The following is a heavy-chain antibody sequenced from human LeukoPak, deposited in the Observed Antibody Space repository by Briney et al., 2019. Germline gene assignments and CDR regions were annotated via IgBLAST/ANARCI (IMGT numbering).Heavy chain of an antibody. J-gene: IGHJ4*02. CDR1: GFTFSSYW. D-gene: IGHD3-22*01. V-gene: IGHV3-74*01. Sequence: GGSLRLSCAASGFTFSSYWMHWVRQAPGKGLVWVSRINSDGSSTSYADSVKGRFTISRDNAKNSLYLQMNSLRAEDTALYYCAKTKTMIDWSYYFDYWGQGTLVTVSS. CDR2: INSDGSST. CDR3: AKTKTMIDWSYYFDY.